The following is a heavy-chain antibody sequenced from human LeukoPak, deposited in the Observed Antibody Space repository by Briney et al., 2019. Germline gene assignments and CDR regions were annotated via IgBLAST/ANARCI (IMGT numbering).Heavy chain of an antibody. V-gene: IGHV4-30-2*01. J-gene: IGHJ4*02. D-gene: IGHD6-6*01. Sequence: SETLSLTCTVSGGSISSGGYYWSWIRQPPGKGLEWIGYIYHSGSTYYNPSLKSRVTISVDRSKNQFSLKLSSVTAADTAVYYCARDFDSSSSAFDYWGQGTLVTVSS. CDR3: ARDFDSSSSAFDY. CDR1: GGSISSGGYY. CDR2: IYHSGST.